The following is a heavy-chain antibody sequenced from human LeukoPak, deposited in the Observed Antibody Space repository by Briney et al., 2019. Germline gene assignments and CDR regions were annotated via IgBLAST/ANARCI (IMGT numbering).Heavy chain of an antibody. CDR1: GFTFSSYW. V-gene: IGHV3-7*03. Sequence: GGSLRLSCAASGFTFSSYWMSWVRQAPGKGLGWVANIKQDGSEKYYVDSVKGRFTISRDNAKNSLYLQMNNLRAEDTAVYYCAKDRDIILTGHGMDVWGQGTTVTVSS. CDR2: IKQDGSEK. J-gene: IGHJ6*02. D-gene: IGHD3-9*01. CDR3: AKDRDIILTGHGMDV.